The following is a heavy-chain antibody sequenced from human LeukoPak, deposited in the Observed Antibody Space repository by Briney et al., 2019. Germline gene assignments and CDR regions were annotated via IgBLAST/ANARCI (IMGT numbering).Heavy chain of an antibody. J-gene: IGHJ6*02. V-gene: IGHV3-23*01. Sequence: PGGSLRLSCAATGFSFSSYAMYWVRQAPGEGLEWVSVISASGGTTYYAESVKGRFTISRDKSTSILYLQINSLRAEDTAVYYCAREGRNIGMDVWGQGTTVTVSS. D-gene: IGHD4-4*01. CDR1: GFSFSSYA. CDR2: ISASGGTT. CDR3: AREGRNIGMDV.